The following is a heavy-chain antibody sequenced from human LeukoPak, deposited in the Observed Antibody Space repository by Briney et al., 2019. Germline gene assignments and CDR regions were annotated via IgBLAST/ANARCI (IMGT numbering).Heavy chain of an antibody. CDR1: GFTFSSYS. CDR3: ARRRGYSGSYHEYYYYYYMDV. V-gene: IGHV3-21*04. Sequence: PGGSLRLSCAASGFTFSSYSMNWVRQAPGKGLEWVSSISSSSSYIYYADSVKGRFTISRDNAKNSLYLQMNSLRAEDTAVYYCARRRGYSGSYHEYYYYYYMDVWGKGTTVTVSS. D-gene: IGHD1-26*01. J-gene: IGHJ6*03. CDR2: ISSSSSYI.